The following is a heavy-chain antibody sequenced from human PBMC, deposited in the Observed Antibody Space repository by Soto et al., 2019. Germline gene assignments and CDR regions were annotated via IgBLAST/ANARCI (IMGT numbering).Heavy chain of an antibody. J-gene: IGHJ4*02. D-gene: IGHD3-3*01. CDR1: GGSISSGGYS. CDR3: ASLDFWSGYYRDY. CDR2: IYHSGST. Sequence: PSETLSLTCAVSGGSISSGGYSWSWIRQPPGKGLEWIGYIYHSGSTYYNPSLKSRVTISVDRSKNQFSLKLSSVTAADTAVYYCASLDFWSGYYRDYWGQGTLVTVSP. V-gene: IGHV4-30-2*01.